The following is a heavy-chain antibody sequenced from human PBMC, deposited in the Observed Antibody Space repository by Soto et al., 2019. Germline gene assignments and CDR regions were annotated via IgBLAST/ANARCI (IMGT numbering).Heavy chain of an antibody. J-gene: IGHJ4*02. CDR3: AKDELLSAYYDSSGSSFDY. Sequence: GGSLRLTCAASGFTFSSYAMSWVRQAPGEGLEWVSAISGSGGSTYYADSVKGRFTISRDNSKNTLYLQMNSLRAEDTAVYYCAKDELLSAYYDSSGSSFDYWGQGTLVTVSS. V-gene: IGHV3-23*01. CDR1: GFTFSSYA. D-gene: IGHD3-22*01. CDR2: ISGSGGST.